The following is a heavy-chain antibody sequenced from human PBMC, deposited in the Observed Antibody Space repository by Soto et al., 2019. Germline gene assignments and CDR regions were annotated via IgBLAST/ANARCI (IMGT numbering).Heavy chain of an antibody. J-gene: IGHJ6*02. D-gene: IGHD3-10*01. V-gene: IGHV3-73*01. CDR2: IRTKASSYAT. CDR3: GWFAKTSDGMDV. CDR1: GLTFSDSS. Sequence: GGSLRLSCAASGLTFSDSSIHWVRQASGKGLEWLGRIRTKASSYATAFAASLQGRFTMSRDDSKNTAYLQMNSLKIEDTAVYYCGWFAKTSDGMDVWGQGTTVTVSS.